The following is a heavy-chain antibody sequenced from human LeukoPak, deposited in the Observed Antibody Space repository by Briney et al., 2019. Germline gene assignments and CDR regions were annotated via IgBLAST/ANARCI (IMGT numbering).Heavy chain of an antibody. CDR1: GGSISSYY. Sequence: KPSDTLSLTCTVSGGSISSYYWSWIRQPPGKGLEWIGDIYYSGSTNYNPSLKSRVTISVDTSKRQFSLKLSSVTAADTAVYYCVRGGGYERIFDYWGQGTLVTVSS. J-gene: IGHJ4*02. V-gene: IGHV4-59*07. D-gene: IGHD5-12*01. CDR2: IYYSGST. CDR3: VRGGGYERIFDY.